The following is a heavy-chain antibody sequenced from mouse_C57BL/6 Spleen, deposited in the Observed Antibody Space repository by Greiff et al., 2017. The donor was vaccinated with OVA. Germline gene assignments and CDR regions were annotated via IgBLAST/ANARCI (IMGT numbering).Heavy chain of an antibody. V-gene: IGHV1-55*01. D-gene: IGHD1-1*01. J-gene: IGHJ2*01. CDR3: ARGPSSVSSPFDY. CDR2: IYPGSGST. Sequence: QVQLQQSGAELVKPGASVKMSCKASGYTFTSYWITWVKQRPGQGLEWIGDIYPGSGSTNYNEKFKSKATLTVDTSSSTAYMQLSSLTSEDSAVYYCARGPSSVSSPFDYWGQGTTLTVSS. CDR1: GYTFTSYW.